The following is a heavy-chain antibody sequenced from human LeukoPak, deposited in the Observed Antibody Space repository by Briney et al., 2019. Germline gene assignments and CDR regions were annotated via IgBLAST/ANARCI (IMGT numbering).Heavy chain of an antibody. Sequence: ASVKVSCKASGGTFSSYAISWVRQAPGQGLEWMGGIIPIFGTANYAQKFQGRVTITADKSTSTAYMELSSLRSEDTAVYYCARVKYYYDSSGYYGLPPNLDYWGQGTLVTVSS. CDR3: ARVKYYYDSSGYYGLPPNLDY. CDR2: IIPIFGTA. J-gene: IGHJ4*02. V-gene: IGHV1-69*06. D-gene: IGHD3-22*01. CDR1: GGTFSSYA.